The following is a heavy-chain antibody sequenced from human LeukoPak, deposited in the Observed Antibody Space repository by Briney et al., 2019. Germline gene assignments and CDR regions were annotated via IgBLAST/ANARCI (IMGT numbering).Heavy chain of an antibody. CDR2: ISYDGSNK. CDR3: AKGVGWFDP. J-gene: IGHJ5*02. Sequence: GGSLRLSCAASGFTFSNAWMSWVRQAPGKGLEWVAVISYDGSNKYYADSVKGRFTISRDNSKNTLYLQMNSLRAEDTAVYYCAKGVGWFDPWGQGTLVTVSS. V-gene: IGHV3-30*18. CDR1: GFTFSNAW.